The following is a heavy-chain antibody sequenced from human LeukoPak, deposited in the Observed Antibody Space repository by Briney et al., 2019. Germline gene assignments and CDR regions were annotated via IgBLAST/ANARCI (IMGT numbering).Heavy chain of an antibody. V-gene: IGHV3-74*01. D-gene: IGHD3-22*01. CDR3: ARAKNYYDISGRSYYYYMDV. Sequence: PGGSLRLSCAASEFTFSSYWMHWVRHAPGKGLVWVSRINSDESSTTYADSVKGRFTISRDNAKNTLYLQMHSLRAEDTAVYYCARAKNYYDISGRSYYYYMDVWGKGTTVTVSS. J-gene: IGHJ6*03. CDR2: INSDESST. CDR1: EFTFSSYW.